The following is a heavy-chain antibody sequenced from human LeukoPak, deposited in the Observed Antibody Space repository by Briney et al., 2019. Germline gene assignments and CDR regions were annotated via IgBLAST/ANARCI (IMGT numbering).Heavy chain of an antibody. Sequence: GGSLRLSCAASGFTFSSYAMHWVRQAPGKGLEWVAVISYDGSNKYYADSVKGRFTISRDNSKNTLYLQMNSLRAEDTAVYYCAAYLTPTYYYDSSGYFLDYWGQGTLVTVSS. CDR3: AAYLTPTYYYDSSGYFLDY. J-gene: IGHJ4*02. V-gene: IGHV3-30*14. D-gene: IGHD3-22*01. CDR2: ISYDGSNK. CDR1: GFTFSSYA.